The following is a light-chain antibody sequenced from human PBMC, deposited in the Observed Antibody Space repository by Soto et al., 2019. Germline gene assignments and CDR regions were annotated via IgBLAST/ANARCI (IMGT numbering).Light chain of an antibody. J-gene: IGKJ5*01. V-gene: IGKV3-15*01. CDR2: GAS. Sequence: EIVMTQSPATLSVSPGERATLSCRASQSVRSNLAWYQQKPGQSPRLLIYGASTRVTGIPARFSGSGSGTQFTLTISSLQSEDFAVYYCQQRSNWPSQITFGQGTRLEI. CDR3: QQRSNWPSQIT. CDR1: QSVRSN.